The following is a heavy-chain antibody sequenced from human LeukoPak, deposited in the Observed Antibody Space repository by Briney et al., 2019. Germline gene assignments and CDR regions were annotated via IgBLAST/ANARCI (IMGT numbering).Heavy chain of an antibody. J-gene: IGHJ4*02. CDR2: IYYSGST. CDR1: GGSISSYY. D-gene: IGHD1-26*01. CDR3: ARDRRELAPNYFDY. V-gene: IGHV4-59*12. Sequence: PSETLSLTCTVSGGSISSYYWSWIRQPPGKGLEWIGYIYYSGSTNYNPSLKGRVTISVDTSKNQFSLKLSSVTAADTAVYYCARDRRELAPNYFDYWGQGTLVTVSS.